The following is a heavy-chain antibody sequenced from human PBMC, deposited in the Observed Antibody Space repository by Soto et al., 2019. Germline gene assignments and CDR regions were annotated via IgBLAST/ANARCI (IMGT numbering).Heavy chain of an antibody. CDR3: ARVCSGNGNIDS. V-gene: IGHV4-31*03. Sequence: SETLSRTCTVCGGSISRSGYYWSWVRQHPGKCLEWIGYIYYSGRTYYNSSLKSRLSISVDTSKNQFSMKLSSVTAADTAVYYCARVCSGNGNIDSWGQGTLVTVS. J-gene: IGHJ4*02. CDR2: IYYSGRT. D-gene: IGHD1-1*01. CDR1: GGSISRSGYY.